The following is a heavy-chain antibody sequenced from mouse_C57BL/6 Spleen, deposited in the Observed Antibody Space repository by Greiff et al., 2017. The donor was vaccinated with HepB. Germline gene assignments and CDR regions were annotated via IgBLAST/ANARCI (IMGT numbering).Heavy chain of an antibody. D-gene: IGHD2-10*01. CDR3: ARAPTATGEDFEY. Sequence: QVQLQQPGAELVRPGSSVKLSCKASGYTFTSYWMDWVKQRPGQGLEWIGNIYPSDSETHYNQKFKDKATLTVDKSSSTAYMQLSSLTSEDSAVYYCARAPTATGEDFEYWGQGTTLTVSS. J-gene: IGHJ2*01. CDR1: GYTFTSYW. V-gene: IGHV1-61*01. CDR2: IYPSDSET.